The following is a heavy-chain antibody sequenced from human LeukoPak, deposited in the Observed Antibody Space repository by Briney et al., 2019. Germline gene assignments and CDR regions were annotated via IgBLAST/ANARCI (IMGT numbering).Heavy chain of an antibody. V-gene: IGHV3-74*01. J-gene: IGHJ4*02. CDR2: INSDGSST. CDR1: GFTFSYYW. CDR3: ARGARDGYNL. Sequence: GGSLRLSCAASGFTFSYYWMHWVRQAPGKGLVWVSRINSDGSSTSYADSVKGRFTISRDNPKNTLYLQMNSLTAEDTAVYYCARGARDGYNLWGQGTLVTVSS. D-gene: IGHD5-24*01.